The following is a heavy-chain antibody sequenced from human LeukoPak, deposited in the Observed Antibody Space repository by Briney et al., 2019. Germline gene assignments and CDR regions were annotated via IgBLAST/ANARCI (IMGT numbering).Heavy chain of an antibody. CDR1: GYTFTSYY. D-gene: IGHD3-22*01. J-gene: IGHJ4*02. Sequence: GASVKVSCKASGYTFTSYYMHWVRQAPGQGLGWMGIINPSGGSTSYAQKFQGRVTMTRDTSTRTVYMELSSLRSEETAVYYCARGGGYYYDSSGYYYDYWGQGTLVTVSS. CDR3: ARGGGYYYDSSGYYYDY. CDR2: INPSGGST. V-gene: IGHV1-46*01.